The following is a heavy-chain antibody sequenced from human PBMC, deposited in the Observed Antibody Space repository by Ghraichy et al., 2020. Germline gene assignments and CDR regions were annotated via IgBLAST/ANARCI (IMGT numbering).Heavy chain of an antibody. CDR3: ARDQGSDAFDI. J-gene: IGHJ3*02. CDR2: IIPILGIA. Sequence: SVKVSCKASGGTFSSYAISWVRQAPGQGLEWMGRIIPILGIANYAQKFQGRVTITADKSTSTAYMELSSLRSEDTAVYYCARDQGSDAFDIWGQGTMVTVSS. V-gene: IGHV1-69*04. CDR1: GGTFSSYA.